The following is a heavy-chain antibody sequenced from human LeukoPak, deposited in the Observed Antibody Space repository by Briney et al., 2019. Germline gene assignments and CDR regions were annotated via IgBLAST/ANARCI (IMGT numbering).Heavy chain of an antibody. D-gene: IGHD4-23*01. Sequence: GGSLRLSCAASGFTVSSNYMSWVRQAPGKGLEWVSAISGSGGTTYYAGSVKGRFTISRDNSKNTLYLQMSSLRDDDTAVYYCAKESSWGTVVTPGGPSAWGQGTLVTVSS. J-gene: IGHJ5*02. CDR3: AKESSWGTVVTPGGPSA. CDR2: ISGSGGTT. V-gene: IGHV3-23*01. CDR1: GFTVSSNY.